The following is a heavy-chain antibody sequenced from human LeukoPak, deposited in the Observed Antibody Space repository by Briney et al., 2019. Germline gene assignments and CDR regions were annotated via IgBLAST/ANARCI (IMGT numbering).Heavy chain of an antibody. Sequence: GSSVKVSSKASGGAFSSYAISWARPAPGQGLEWMARIIPIFGTANYTQKFQGRVTITTDESTSTAYMELSSLRSEDTAVYYCARDFMVRGVLDDYWGQGTLVTVSS. CDR3: ARDFMVRGVLDDY. J-gene: IGHJ4*02. CDR1: GGAFSSYA. CDR2: IIPIFGTA. V-gene: IGHV1-69*05. D-gene: IGHD3-10*01.